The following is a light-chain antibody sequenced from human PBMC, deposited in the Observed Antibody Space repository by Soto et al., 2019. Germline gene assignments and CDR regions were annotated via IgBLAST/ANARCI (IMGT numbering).Light chain of an antibody. CDR2: DAS. V-gene: IGKV3-11*01. J-gene: IGKJ4*01. CDR3: QQRSSWPIT. Sequence: EIVLTQSPATLSLSPGERATLSCRASQSVSSYLAWYQQKPGQAPRLLIYDASNRATGIPARFSGSGSGTDFTLTISSLEPEDFAVYYCQQRSSWPITVGGGTKVDIK. CDR1: QSVSSY.